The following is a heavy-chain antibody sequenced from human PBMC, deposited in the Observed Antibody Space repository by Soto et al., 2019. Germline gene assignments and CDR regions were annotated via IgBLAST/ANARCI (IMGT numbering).Heavy chain of an antibody. V-gene: IGHV3-11*06. CDR3: ARSSGWRQVGVYNYGLDV. J-gene: IGHJ6*02. CDR2: SSDSGDYT. Sequence: QVQLVESGGGWVKPGESLRLSCIGSGFFLSNNWMTWIRQAPGKGLEWVSYSSDSGDYTIYADSLKGRFTISRENARNSLWLQINSLTAEYTAVYYCARSSGWRQVGVYNYGLDVWGQGTTVIVSS. D-gene: IGHD2-8*01. CDR1: GFFLSNNW.